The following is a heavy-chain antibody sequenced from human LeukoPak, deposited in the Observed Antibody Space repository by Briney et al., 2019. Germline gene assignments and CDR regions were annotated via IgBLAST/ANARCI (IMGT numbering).Heavy chain of an antibody. CDR2: IYYSGST. V-gene: IGHV4-59*08. CDR3: ARHESVYYYGSSGYSPFDY. D-gene: IGHD3-22*01. J-gene: IGHJ4*02. CDR1: GGSISSYY. Sequence: KASETLSVTSAVPGGSISSYYSSWVRPPPGKGLEWSGYIYYSGSTNYNPSLKSRVTISVDTSKNQFSLKLSSVTAADTAVYYCARHESVYYYGSSGYSPFDYWGQGTLVTVSS.